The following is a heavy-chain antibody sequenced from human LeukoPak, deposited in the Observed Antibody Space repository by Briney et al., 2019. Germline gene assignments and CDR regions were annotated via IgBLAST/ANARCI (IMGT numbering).Heavy chain of an antibody. V-gene: IGHV3-7*01. Sequence: GGSLRLSCAASGFTFSSYWMSWVRQAPGKGLEWVANIKQDGSEKYYVDSVKGRFTISRDNSKNTLYLQMNSLRAEDTAVYYCARGGDGYNSFDYWGQGTLVTVSS. J-gene: IGHJ4*02. D-gene: IGHD5-24*01. CDR2: IKQDGSEK. CDR3: ARGGDGYNSFDY. CDR1: GFTFSSYW.